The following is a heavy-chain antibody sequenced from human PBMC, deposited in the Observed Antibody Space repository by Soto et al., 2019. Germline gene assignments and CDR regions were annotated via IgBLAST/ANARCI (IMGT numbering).Heavy chain of an antibody. Sequence: SETLSLTCTVSGGSISSYYWSWIRQPPGKGLEWSGYIYYSGSTNYNPSLKSRVTISVDTSKNQFSLKLSSVTAADTAVYYCARNYGPGYTFDYWGQGTLVTVSS. CDR1: GGSISSYY. CDR3: ARNYGPGYTFDY. V-gene: IGHV4-59*08. CDR2: IYYSGST. D-gene: IGHD3-10*01. J-gene: IGHJ4*02.